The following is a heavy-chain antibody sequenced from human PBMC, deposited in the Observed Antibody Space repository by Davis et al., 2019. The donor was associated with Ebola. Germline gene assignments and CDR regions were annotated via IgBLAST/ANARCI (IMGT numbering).Heavy chain of an antibody. CDR3: ANALRGYSYVNWFDP. J-gene: IGHJ5*02. D-gene: IGHD5-18*01. CDR1: GFTFSSYA. V-gene: IGHV3-23*01. Sequence: PGGSLRLSCAASGFTFSSYAMSWVRQAPGKGLEWVSAISGSGGSTYYADSVKGRFTISRDNSKNTLYLQMNSLRAEDTAVYYCANALRGYSYVNWFDPWGQGTLVTVSS. CDR2: ISGSGGST.